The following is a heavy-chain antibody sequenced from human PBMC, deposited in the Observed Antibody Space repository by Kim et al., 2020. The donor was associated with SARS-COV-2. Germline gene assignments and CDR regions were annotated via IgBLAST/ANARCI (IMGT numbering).Heavy chain of an antibody. J-gene: IGHJ4*02. CDR3: ARGGRVVVVPAALFG. CDR1: GFTFSSYG. V-gene: IGHV3-33*01. Sequence: GGSLRLSCAASGFTFSSYGMHWVRQAPGKGLEWVAVIWYDGSNKYYADSVKGRFTISRDNSKNTLYLQMNSLRAEDTAVYYCARGGRVVVVPAALFGWGQGTLVTVSS. D-gene: IGHD2-2*01. CDR2: IWYDGSNK.